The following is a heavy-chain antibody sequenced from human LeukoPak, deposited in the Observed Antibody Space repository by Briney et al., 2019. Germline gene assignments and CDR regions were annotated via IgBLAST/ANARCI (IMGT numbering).Heavy chain of an antibody. D-gene: IGHD3-22*01. V-gene: IGHV3-11*01. CDR2: ISSSGSTI. CDR3: AKASSGYYSAILD. CDR1: GFTFSDYY. J-gene: IGHJ4*02. Sequence: GGSLRLSCAAPGFTFSDYYMSWIRQAPGKGLEWVSYISSSGSTIYYADSVKGRFTISRDNAKNSLYLQMNSLRAEDTALYYCAKASSGYYSAILDWGQGTLVTVSS.